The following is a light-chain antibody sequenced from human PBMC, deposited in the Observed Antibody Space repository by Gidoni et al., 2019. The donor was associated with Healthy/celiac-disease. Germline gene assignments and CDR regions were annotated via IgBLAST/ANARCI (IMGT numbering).Light chain of an antibody. CDR2: DAS. CDR3: QQYDNLPLT. V-gene: IGKV1-33*01. J-gene: IGKJ4*01. Sequence: DIHMTQSPSSRSASVGDRVTITCPASQDISNYLNWYQQKPGKAPKLLIYDASNLETGVPSRFSGSGSGTDFTFTISSLQPEDIATYYCQQYDNLPLTFGGGTKVEIK. CDR1: QDISNY.